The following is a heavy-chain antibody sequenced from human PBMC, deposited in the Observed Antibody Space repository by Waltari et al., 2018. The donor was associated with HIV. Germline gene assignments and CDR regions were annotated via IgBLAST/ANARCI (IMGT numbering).Heavy chain of an antibody. CDR3: ARASAGDENV. CDR1: GDSLSGYY. J-gene: IGHJ4*02. D-gene: IGHD6-19*01. CDR2: IFSSGNT. V-gene: IGHV4-59*01. Sequence: QVQLQESGPGLVQPSETLSLTCTVSGDSLSGYYWSWLRQPPGKRLEWIGYIFSSGNTDYNPSLKSRAAISLDTSKNQFSLNLRSVTTADTAVYYCARASAGDENVWGQGTLVTVSS.